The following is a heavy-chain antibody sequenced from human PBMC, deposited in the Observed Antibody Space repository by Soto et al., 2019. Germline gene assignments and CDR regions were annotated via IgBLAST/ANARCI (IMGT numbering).Heavy chain of an antibody. D-gene: IGHD3-9*01. J-gene: IGHJ4*02. CDR3: ARARSLTGPFDY. CDR2: IIPILGIA. CDR1: GGTFSSYT. V-gene: IGHV1-69*02. Sequence: SVKVSCKASGGTFSSYTISWVRQAPGQGLEWMGRIIPILGIANYAQKFQGRVTITADKSTSTAYMELSSLRSEDTAVYYCARARSLTGPFDYWGQGTLVTVSS.